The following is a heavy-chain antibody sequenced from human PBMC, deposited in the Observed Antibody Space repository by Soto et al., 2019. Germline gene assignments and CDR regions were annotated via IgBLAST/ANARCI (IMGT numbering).Heavy chain of an antibody. V-gene: IGHV4-4*09. CDR3: ARHHPRTLEALEIQFEF. J-gene: IGHJ4*02. Sequence: SETLSLTCTVSGDSIGNSHWSCIRQPPWKGLEWVGLTFSRGSATYNPSLKSRVTISVDTSKNQLSLKLTSVTAADTPVYFCARHHPRTLEALEIQFEFWGKGTMVTVSS. CDR1: GDSIGNSH. D-gene: IGHD1-1*01. CDR2: TFSRGSA.